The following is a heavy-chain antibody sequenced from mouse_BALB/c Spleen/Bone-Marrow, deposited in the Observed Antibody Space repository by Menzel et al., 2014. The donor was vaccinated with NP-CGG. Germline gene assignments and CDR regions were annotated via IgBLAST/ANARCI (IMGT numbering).Heavy chain of an antibody. Sequence: VQLQQSGGGLVKPGGSLKLSCAASGFTFSYYAMSWVRQSPEKSLEWVAEISSGGGYTYYPDTVTGRFTISRDNAKNTLYLEMSSLRSEDTAMYYCARDSSGYFDYWGQGTTLTVSS. J-gene: IGHJ2*01. CDR2: ISSGGGYT. V-gene: IGHV5-9-4*01. CDR1: GFTFSYYA. D-gene: IGHD3-1*01. CDR3: ARDSSGYFDY.